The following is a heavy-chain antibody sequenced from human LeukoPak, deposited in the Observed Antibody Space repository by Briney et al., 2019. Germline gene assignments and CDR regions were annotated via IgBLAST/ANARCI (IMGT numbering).Heavy chain of an antibody. J-gene: IGHJ4*02. CDR2: IYYSGST. D-gene: IGHD1-26*01. Sequence: PSETLSLTCSVAGGSISSSNYNWGWIRQPPGKGLEWIGSIYYSGSTYYNPSLKSRVTISVDTSKNQFSLKLSSVAAADTAVYYCAILTSGSPDYWGQGTLVTVSS. CDR1: GGSISSSNYN. CDR3: AILTSGSPDY. V-gene: IGHV4-39*01.